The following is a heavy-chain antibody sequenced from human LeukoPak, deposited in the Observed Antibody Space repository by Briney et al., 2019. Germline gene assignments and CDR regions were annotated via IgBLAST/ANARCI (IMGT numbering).Heavy chain of an antibody. V-gene: IGHV4-34*12. J-gene: IGHJ6*02. CDR3: ARNAEGNYDFWSGYYQNYYYGMDV. CDR1: GGSFSGYY. D-gene: IGHD3-3*01. Sequence: SETLSLTCAVYGGSFSGYYWSWIRQPPGKGLEWIGELIKRGGPSYNPSLKSRVTISVDTSKNQLSLKLSSVTAADTAVYYCARNAEGNYDFWSGYYQNYYYGMDVWGQGTTVTVSS. CDR2: LIKRGGP.